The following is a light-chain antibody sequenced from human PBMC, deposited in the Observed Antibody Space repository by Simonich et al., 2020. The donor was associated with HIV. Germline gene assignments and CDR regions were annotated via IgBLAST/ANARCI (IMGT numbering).Light chain of an antibody. J-gene: IGLJ2*01. CDR1: SSNIGAGYD. CDR3: QSYDSSLSGSVV. Sequence: QSVLTQPPSVSGAPGQRVTISCTGSSSNIGAGYDVHWYQQLPGTAPKLLIVGNTNRPSGVPYRFSGSQSGTSASLASTGLQAEDEADYYCQSYDSSLSGSVVFGGGTKFTV. V-gene: IGLV1-40*01. CDR2: GNT.